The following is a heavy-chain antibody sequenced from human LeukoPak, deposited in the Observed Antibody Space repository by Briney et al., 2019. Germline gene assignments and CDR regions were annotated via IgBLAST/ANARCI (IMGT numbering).Heavy chain of an antibody. J-gene: IGHJ3*01. CDR1: GFNFNDYN. D-gene: IGHD1-14*01. Sequence: GGSLRLSCAASGFNFNDYNMNWVRQAPGKGQEWLTYITNTGRTVHYVDSVKGRFTISRDNAKNSLYLQMNSLTTDDTAIYYCARPHTTNWPNDAFDLWGQGTLVTVSS. CDR2: ITNTGRTV. CDR3: ARPHTTNWPNDAFDL. V-gene: IGHV3-48*01.